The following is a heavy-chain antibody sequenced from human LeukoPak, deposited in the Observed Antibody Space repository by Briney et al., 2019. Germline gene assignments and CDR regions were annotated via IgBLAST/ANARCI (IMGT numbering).Heavy chain of an antibody. Sequence: ASVKVSCKASGYTFTSYGISWVRQAPGQGLEWMGWISAYNGNTNYAQKLQGRVTMTTDTSTSTAYMELRSLRSDDTAVYYCARGLDSSGYYSGLDYWGQGTLVTVSS. CDR1: GYTFTSYG. CDR2: ISAYNGNT. CDR3: ARGLDSSGYYSGLDY. J-gene: IGHJ4*02. D-gene: IGHD3-22*01. V-gene: IGHV1-18*01.